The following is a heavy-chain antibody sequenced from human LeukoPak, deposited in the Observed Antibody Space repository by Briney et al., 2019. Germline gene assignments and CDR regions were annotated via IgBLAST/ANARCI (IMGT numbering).Heavy chain of an antibody. CDR1: GFIVSSNH. CDR2: IYRGGST. D-gene: IGHD1-26*01. J-gene: IGHJ4*02. CDR3: ARGSAVGVTGPDY. V-gene: IGHV3-53*01. Sequence: GGSLRLSCAASGFIVSSNHMSWVRQAPGKGLEWVSVIYRGGSTYYADAVKGRFTISRDNSKNTLYLQMNSLRAEDTAVYYCARGSAVGVTGPDYWGQGTLVTVSS.